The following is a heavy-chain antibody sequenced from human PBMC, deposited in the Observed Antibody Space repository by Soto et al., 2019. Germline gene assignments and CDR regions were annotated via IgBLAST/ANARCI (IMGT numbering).Heavy chain of an antibody. CDR1: GGSISSGGYS. Sequence: QLQLQESGSGLVKPSQTLSLTCAVSGGSISSGGYSWSWIRQPPGKGLEWIGYIYHSGSTYYNPSPKSRVTISVDRSKNQFSLKLSSVTAADTAVYYCAREVGNDYGDYGGGYFDYWGQGTLVTVSS. D-gene: IGHD4-17*01. CDR3: AREVGNDYGDYGGGYFDY. J-gene: IGHJ4*02. CDR2: IYHSGST. V-gene: IGHV4-30-2*01.